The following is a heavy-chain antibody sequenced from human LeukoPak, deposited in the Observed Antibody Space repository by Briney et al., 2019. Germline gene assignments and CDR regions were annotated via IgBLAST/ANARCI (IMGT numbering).Heavy chain of an antibody. CDR1: GWSFSGYH. J-gene: IGHJ4*02. V-gene: IGHV4-34*01. CDR2: INHSGST. CDR3: ARDPNTVVTVPYYFDD. D-gene: IGHD4-23*01. Sequence: SETLSLTCAVSGWSFSGYHWNWIRQPPGKGLEWIGEINHSGSTNYNPSLKSRVTISVDTSKSQFSLKLKSVTAADTAVYYCARDPNTVVTVPYYFDDWGQGTLVTVSS.